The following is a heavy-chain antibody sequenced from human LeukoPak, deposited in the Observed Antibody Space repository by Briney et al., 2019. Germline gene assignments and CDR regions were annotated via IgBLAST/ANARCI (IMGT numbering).Heavy chain of an antibody. D-gene: IGHD2-15*01. Sequence: PGGSLRLSCAASGFAFRNYGIHWVRQAPGKGLEWVAFIRYDGGKKYYADSVKGRFTISRDNSMNTLYLQMNSLRAEDTALYYCAKTGSWGSSNYYFDYWGQGTLVTVSS. CDR2: IRYDGGKK. J-gene: IGHJ4*02. CDR3: AKTGSWGSSNYYFDY. V-gene: IGHV3-30*02. CDR1: GFAFRNYG.